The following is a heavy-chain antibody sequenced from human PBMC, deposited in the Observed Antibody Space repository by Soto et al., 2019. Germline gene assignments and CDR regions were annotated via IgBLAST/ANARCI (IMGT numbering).Heavy chain of an antibody. V-gene: IGHV1-24*01. J-gene: IGHJ5*02. Sequence: ASVQVSCKVSGYTLTELSMHWVRQAPGKGLEWMGGFDPEDGETIYAQRFQGRVTMTEDTSTDTAYMELSSLRSEDTAVYYCATDARDYDLLTGYPSVRFDPWGQGTMVTVS. CDR3: ATDARDYDLLTGYPSVRFDP. CDR1: GYTLTELS. CDR2: FDPEDGET. D-gene: IGHD3-9*01.